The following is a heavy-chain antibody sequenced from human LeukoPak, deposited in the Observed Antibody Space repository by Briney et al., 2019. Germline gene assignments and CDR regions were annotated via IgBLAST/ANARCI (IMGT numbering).Heavy chain of an antibody. CDR3: ASDPRDGGQNV. CDR1: GFTFNNYA. CDR2: ISYSGDNT. D-gene: IGHD5-24*01. Sequence: GGSLRLSCAASGFTFNNYAMSWVRQAPGKGLEWVTPISYSGDNTYYADSVKGRFTFSRDKSKNTLYLQMNSLRPEDSAVYFCASDPRDGGQNVWGKGTTVTVSS. V-gene: IGHV3-30*04. J-gene: IGHJ6*04.